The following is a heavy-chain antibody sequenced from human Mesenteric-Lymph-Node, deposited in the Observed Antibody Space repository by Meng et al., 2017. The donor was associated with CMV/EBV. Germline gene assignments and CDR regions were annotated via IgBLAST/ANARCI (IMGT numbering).Heavy chain of an antibody. V-gene: IGHV4-34*01. J-gene: IGHJ4*02. Sequence: HQWGAGLFKPSETLSATWAVYGGSFSGYYMNWIRHSPEKGLEWIGEINHSGSTTYNPSFTSRIIISVDTSTNQISLNMSSVTAADTAVYYCARGSSYDILTGYFDYWGQGALVTVSS. CDR3: ARGSSYDILTGYFDY. D-gene: IGHD3-9*01. CDR1: GGSFSGYY. CDR2: INHSGST.